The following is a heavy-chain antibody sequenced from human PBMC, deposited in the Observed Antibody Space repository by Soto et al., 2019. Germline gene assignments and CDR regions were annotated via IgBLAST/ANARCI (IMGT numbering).Heavy chain of an antibody. CDR1: GGSISSYY. D-gene: IGHD3-10*01. CDR2: IYYSGST. Sequence: SETLSLTCTVSGGSISSYYWSWIRQPPGKGLEWIGYIYYSGSTNYNPSLKSRVTISVDTSKDQFSLKLSSVTAADTAVYYCARGEDYYGSGAQHYYYMDVWGKGTTVTVSS. J-gene: IGHJ6*03. V-gene: IGHV4-59*01. CDR3: ARGEDYYGSGAQHYYYMDV.